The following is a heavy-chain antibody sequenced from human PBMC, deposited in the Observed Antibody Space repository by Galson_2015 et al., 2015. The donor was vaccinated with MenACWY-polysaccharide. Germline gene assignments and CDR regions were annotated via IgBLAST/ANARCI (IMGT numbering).Heavy chain of an antibody. V-gene: IGHV4-4*02. D-gene: IGHD4-17*01. J-gene: IGHJ3*02. CDR3: ARALGTTVTLDDAFDI. Sequence: SETLSLTCAVSGGSISSSNWWSWVRQPLGKGLEWIGEIYHSGSTNYNPSLKSRVTISVDTSKNQFSLKLSSVTAADTAVYYCARALGTTVTLDDAFDIWGQGTMVTVSS. CDR2: IYHSGST. CDR1: GGSISSSNW.